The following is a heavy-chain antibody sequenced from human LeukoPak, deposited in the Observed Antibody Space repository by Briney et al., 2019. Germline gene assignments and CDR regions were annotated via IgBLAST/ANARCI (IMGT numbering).Heavy chain of an antibody. J-gene: IGHJ4*02. CDR1: GFTFSSYW. Sequence: GGSLRLSCAASGFTFSSYWMHWVPQAPGKGLVWVSRIKSDGSSTTYADSVKGRFTISRDNSKNTLYLQMNSLSVEDTAVYYCARVGYYASGPFSYLDYWGQGTLVTVSS. CDR3: ARVGYYASGPFSYLDY. CDR2: IKSDGSST. V-gene: IGHV3-74*01. D-gene: IGHD3-10*01.